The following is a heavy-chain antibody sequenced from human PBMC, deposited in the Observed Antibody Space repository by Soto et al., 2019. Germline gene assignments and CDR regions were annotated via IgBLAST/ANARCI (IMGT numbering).Heavy chain of an antibody. J-gene: IGHJ4*02. CDR2: IYYSGST. CDR1: GGSISSYY. Sequence: SETLSLTCTVSGGSISSYYWSWIRQPPGKGLEWIGYIYYSGSTNYNPSLKSRVTISVDTSKNQFSLKLSSVTAADTAVYYCARDYYGSGSAIDYWGQGTLVTVSS. V-gene: IGHV4-59*01. CDR3: ARDYYGSGSAIDY. D-gene: IGHD3-10*01.